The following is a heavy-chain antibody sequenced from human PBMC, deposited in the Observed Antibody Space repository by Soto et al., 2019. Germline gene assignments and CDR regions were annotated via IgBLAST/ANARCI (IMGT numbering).Heavy chain of an antibody. V-gene: IGHV3-7*03. CDR1: GFTFSNFW. D-gene: IGHD5-12*01. Sequence: EAQLVESGGGLVQPGGSLRLSCAASGFTFSNFWMTWVRQAPGKGLEWVATIKEDGTKQFYVDSVKGRFTISRDNAKNSMYLQMNSLRAEDTALYDCVSLVATINWGQGTLVTVSA. CDR3: VSLVATIN. CDR2: IKEDGTKQ. J-gene: IGHJ4*02.